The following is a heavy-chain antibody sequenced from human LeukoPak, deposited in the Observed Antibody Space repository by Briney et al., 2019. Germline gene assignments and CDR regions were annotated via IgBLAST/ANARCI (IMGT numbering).Heavy chain of an antibody. D-gene: IGHD1-26*01. V-gene: IGHV1-2*02. J-gene: IGHJ3*02. CDR1: GYTFTGYY. CDR3: VTGRWELPTDAFDI. Sequence: VASVKVSCKASGYTFTGYYMHWVRQAPGQGLEWMGWINPNSGGTNYAQKFQGRVTMTRDTSISTAYMELSRLRSDDTAVYYCVTGRWELPTDAFDIWGQGTMVTVSS. CDR2: INPNSGGT.